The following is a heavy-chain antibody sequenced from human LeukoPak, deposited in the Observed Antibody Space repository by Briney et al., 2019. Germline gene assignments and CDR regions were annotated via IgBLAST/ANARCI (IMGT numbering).Heavy chain of an antibody. CDR3: ARDYGDYPDGIGYFDL. CDR1: GGSFSGYY. V-gene: IGHV4-34*01. J-gene: IGHJ2*01. Sequence: PSETLSLTCAVYGGSFSGYYWSWIRQPPGKGLEWIGEINHSGSTNYNPSLKSRVTISVDTSKNQFSLKLSSVTAVDTAVHYCARDYGDYPDGIGYFDLWGRGTLVTVSS. CDR2: INHSGST. D-gene: IGHD4-17*01.